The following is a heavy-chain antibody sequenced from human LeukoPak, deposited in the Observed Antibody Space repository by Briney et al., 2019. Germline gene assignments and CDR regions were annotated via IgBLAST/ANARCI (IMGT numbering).Heavy chain of an antibody. V-gene: IGHV4-39*07. Sequence: SETLSLTCTVSGGSISTDIYYWAWIRHPPGKELEWIGTISYSGGTSYNPSLKSGVTMSVDTSKNQFFLRLTSVTAAETAVYYCVRDRGGYYYDRSGQKQSSPSRYCDLWGRGTLVTVSS. CDR2: ISYSGGT. CDR1: GGSISTDIYY. D-gene: IGHD3-22*01. J-gene: IGHJ2*01. CDR3: VRDRGGYYYDRSGQKQSSPSRYCDL.